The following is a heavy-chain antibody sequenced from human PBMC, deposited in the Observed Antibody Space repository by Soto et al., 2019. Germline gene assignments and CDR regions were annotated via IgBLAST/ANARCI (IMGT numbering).Heavy chain of an antibody. CDR3: ARDGYSGRSDGFDI. V-gene: IGHV3-30-3*01. Sequence: QVQLVESGGGVVQPGRSLRLSCAASGFTFGAYTMHWVRQPPGKGLEWVAVISYDGNNERYTDPVRGRFTVSRDNSKRTLYLQMNSLKSEDTAVYYCARDGYSGRSDGFDIWGQGTMVTVSS. CDR2: ISYDGNNE. CDR1: GFTFGAYT. J-gene: IGHJ3*02. D-gene: IGHD1-26*01.